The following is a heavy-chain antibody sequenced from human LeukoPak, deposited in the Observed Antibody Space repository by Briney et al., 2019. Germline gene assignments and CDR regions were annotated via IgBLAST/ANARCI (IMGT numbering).Heavy chain of an antibody. CDR1: GGSINSYY. CDR3: ARVVPHVSIRLLGFDP. Sequence: SETLSLTCIVSGGSINSYYWSWIRQPPGKGLEWIGCIYHSGSTNYNPSLKSRLTISVDTSKNQFSLKLSSVTAADTAVYYCARVVPHVSIRLLGFDPWGQGTLVTVSS. D-gene: IGHD3-3*01. CDR2: IYHSGST. J-gene: IGHJ5*02. V-gene: IGHV4-59*12.